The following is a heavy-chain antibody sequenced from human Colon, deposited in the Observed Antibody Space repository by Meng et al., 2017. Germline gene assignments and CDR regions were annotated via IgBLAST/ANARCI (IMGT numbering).Heavy chain of an antibody. J-gene: IGHJ4*02. CDR3: ARVDGYGSGNYYSRLAY. CDR1: GGSISRGGYY. V-gene: IGHV4-31*03. D-gene: IGHD3-10*01. CDR2: IDHSGTT. Sequence: QGQLPESGPGLVNPSQTLSLTCTVSGGSISRGGYYWSWIRQHPGKGLEWIGYIDHSGTTYDNPSLKSRVTISLDTPKNQFSLRLTSVTAADTAVYYCARVDGYGSGNYYSRLAYWGQGTLVTVSS.